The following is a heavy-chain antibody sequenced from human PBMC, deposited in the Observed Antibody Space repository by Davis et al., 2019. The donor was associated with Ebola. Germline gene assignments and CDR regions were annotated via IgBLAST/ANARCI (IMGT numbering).Heavy chain of an antibody. CDR3: APNYDSYYANV. J-gene: IGHJ6*03. CDR1: GFSISIYG. CDR2: ISGGSDTI. Sequence: GESLKISCTVSGFSISIYGANWVRQAPGQGLEWISYISGGSDTIHYADSVKGRFTVSRDNAKNSLYLQLNTLRAEDTALYYCAPNYDSYYANVWGKGTTVTVSS. V-gene: IGHV3-48*04. D-gene: IGHD4/OR15-4a*01.